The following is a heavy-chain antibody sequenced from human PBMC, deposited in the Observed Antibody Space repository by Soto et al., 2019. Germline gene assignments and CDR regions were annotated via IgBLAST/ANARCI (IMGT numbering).Heavy chain of an antibody. CDR2: ISSSGST. J-gene: IGHJ4*02. V-gene: IGHV3-48*03. Sequence: GGSLRLSCAVSGLTVSSYEMNWVRQAPEKGLEWVSYISSSGSTIYADSVKGRFTISRDNAKNSLYLQMNSLRADDTAVYYCARGNSPVNVYWGQGTLVTVSS. CDR3: ARGNSPVNVY. D-gene: IGHD3-16*02. CDR1: GLTVSSYE.